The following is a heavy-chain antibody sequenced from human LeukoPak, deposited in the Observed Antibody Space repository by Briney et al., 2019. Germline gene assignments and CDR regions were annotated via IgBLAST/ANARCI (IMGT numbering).Heavy chain of an antibody. J-gene: IGHJ6*03. CDR1: GYTFTGYY. V-gene: IGHV1-2*02. CDR2: INPNSGGT. CDR3: ARGCSSTSCYASAFYYCYYMDV. Sequence: ASVKVSCKASGYTFTGYYMHWVRQAPGQGLEWMGWINPNSGGTNYAQKFQGRVTMTRDTSISTAYMELSRLRSDDTAVYYCARGCSSTSCYASAFYYCYYMDVWGKGTTVTVSS. D-gene: IGHD2-2*01.